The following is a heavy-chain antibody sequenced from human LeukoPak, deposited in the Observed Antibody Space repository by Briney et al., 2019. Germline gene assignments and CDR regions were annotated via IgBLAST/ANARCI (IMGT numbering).Heavy chain of an antibody. Sequence: GGALRLSCAAPGFTFSSYWMHWVRPAPGKGLGWVSRIDSDGSSTRYADSVKGRFTISRDNSKNTLYLQMNSLRAEDTAVYYCARRERPGYSYGRGTLDIWGQGTMVTVSS. CDR3: ARRERPGYSYGRGTLDI. J-gene: IGHJ3*02. V-gene: IGHV3-74*01. CDR1: GFTFSSYW. D-gene: IGHD5-18*01. CDR2: IDSDGSST.